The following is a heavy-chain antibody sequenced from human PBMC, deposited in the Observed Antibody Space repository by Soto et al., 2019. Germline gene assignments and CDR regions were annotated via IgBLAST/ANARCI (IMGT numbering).Heavy chain of an antibody. CDR3: ARYKSNYYYGMDV. V-gene: IGHV4-59*01. J-gene: IGHJ6*02. Sequence: SETLSLTCTVSGGSISSYYWSWIRQPPGKGLEWIRYIYYSGITNYNPSLKSRVTISVDTSKNQFSLKLSSVTVADTAVYYCARYKSNYYYGMDVWGQGTTVTVSS. D-gene: IGHD1-20*01. CDR2: IYYSGIT. CDR1: GGSISSYY.